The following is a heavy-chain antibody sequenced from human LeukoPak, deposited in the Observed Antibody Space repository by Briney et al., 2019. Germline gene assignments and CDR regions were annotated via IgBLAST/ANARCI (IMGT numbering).Heavy chain of an antibody. CDR1: GYTFTSYY. CDR2: INPSGGST. D-gene: IGHD1-26*01. CDR3: ARSGPERDY. Sequence: ASVKVSCKASGYTFTSYYMHWVRQAPGQGLEWMGIINPSGGSTSYAQKFQGRVTMTRDMSTSAVYMELSSLRPEDTAVYYCARSGPERDYWGQGTLVTVSS. J-gene: IGHJ4*02. V-gene: IGHV1-46*01.